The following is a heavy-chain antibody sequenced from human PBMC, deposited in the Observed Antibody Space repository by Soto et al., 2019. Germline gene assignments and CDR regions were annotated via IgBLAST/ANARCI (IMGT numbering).Heavy chain of an antibody. Sequence: QVQLVQSGAEVKKPGASVKVSCKASGYTFTSYAMHWVRQAPGQRLEWMGWINAGNGNTKYSQKFQGRVTITRDTSASTAYMELSSLRSEDTAVYYCARDREYSYGWNYYGMDVWGQGTTVTVSS. CDR1: GYTFTSYA. J-gene: IGHJ6*02. D-gene: IGHD5-18*01. CDR2: INAGNGNT. V-gene: IGHV1-3*01. CDR3: ARDREYSYGWNYYGMDV.